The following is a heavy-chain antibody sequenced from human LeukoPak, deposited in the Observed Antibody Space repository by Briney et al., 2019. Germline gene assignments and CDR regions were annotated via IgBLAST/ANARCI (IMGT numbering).Heavy chain of an antibody. V-gene: IGHV3-30*04. CDR2: ISYDGSNK. CDR1: GLTFSSYA. Sequence: GGSLRLSCAASGLTFSSYAMHWVRQAPGKGLEWVAVISYDGSNKYYADSVKGRFTISRDNSKNTLYLQMNSLRPEDTAVYYCARDRLNRAYCGNDCYSAAFDYWGQGTLVTVSS. D-gene: IGHD2-21*02. J-gene: IGHJ4*02. CDR3: ARDRLNRAYCGNDCYSAAFDY.